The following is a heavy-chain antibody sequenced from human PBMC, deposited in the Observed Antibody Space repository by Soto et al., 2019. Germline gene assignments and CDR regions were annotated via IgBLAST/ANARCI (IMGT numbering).Heavy chain of an antibody. CDR1: GGSISSYY. Sequence: SETLSLTCTVSGGSISSYYWSWIRQSPGKGLECIGYIYYTGSTNYNPSLKSRVTISVDTSKNQFSLKLSSVTAADTAVYYCARTGLRYFDWLLYRYWGQGTLVTVSS. J-gene: IGHJ4*02. D-gene: IGHD3-9*01. V-gene: IGHV4-59*12. CDR2: IYYTGST. CDR3: ARTGLRYFDWLLYRY.